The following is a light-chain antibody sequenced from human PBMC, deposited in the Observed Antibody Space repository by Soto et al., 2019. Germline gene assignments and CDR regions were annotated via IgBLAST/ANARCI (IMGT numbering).Light chain of an antibody. CDR1: QSVSSSY. J-gene: IGKJ1*01. CDR2: GAS. CDR3: QQYSDSPPT. Sequence: EIVLTQSPGTLSLSXXXXXXXXXXXSQSVSSSYLAWYQQKPGQAPRLLIYGASSRATGIPDRFSGSGSGTDFTLTIDRLEPEDFAMYYCQQYSDSPPTFGQGTKVDIK. V-gene: IGKV3-20*01.